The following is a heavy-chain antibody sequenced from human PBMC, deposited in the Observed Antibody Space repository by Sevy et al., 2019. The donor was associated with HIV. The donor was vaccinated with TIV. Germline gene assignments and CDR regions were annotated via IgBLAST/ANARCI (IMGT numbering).Heavy chain of an antibody. CDR3: TKDTVFGLGPQHPSYGMDV. Sequence: GGSLRLSCATSGFTFDDYALHWVRQAPGKDLEWVSGISWNSGNIGYADSVKGRFTISRDNAKNSLYLQMNSLRPEDTALYFCTKDTVFGLGPQHPSYGMDVWGQGTTVTVSS. V-gene: IGHV3-9*01. D-gene: IGHD3-3*01. J-gene: IGHJ6*02. CDR2: ISWNSGNI. CDR1: GFTFDDYA.